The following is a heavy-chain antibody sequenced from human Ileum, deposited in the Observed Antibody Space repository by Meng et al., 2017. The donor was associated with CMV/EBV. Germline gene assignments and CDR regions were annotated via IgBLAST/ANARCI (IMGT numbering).Heavy chain of an antibody. D-gene: IGHD2-2*01. J-gene: IGHJ3*02. Sequence: GESLKISCAASGFTFSSYAMHWVRQAPGKGLEWVSSLSQTSSHIYYADSMKGRFTISRDNAKNSLYLQMDSLRAEDTAVYYCARGGLSYQREDPLDIWGQGTMVTVSS. CDR3: ARGGLSYQREDPLDI. CDR1: GFTFSSYA. V-gene: IGHV3-21*01. CDR2: LSQTSSHI.